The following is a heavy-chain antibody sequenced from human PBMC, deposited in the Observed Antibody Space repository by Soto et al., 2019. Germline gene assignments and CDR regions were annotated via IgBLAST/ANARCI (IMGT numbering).Heavy chain of an antibody. Sequence: QVQLQESGPGLVKPSQTLSLTCTVSGGSISSGGYYWSWIRQRPGKGLEWIGYIYYSGSTYYNPYLKGRVTISVDTSKNQFSLKLSSVTAADTAVYYCARSPEATVTAFDFWGLGTLVTVSS. J-gene: IGHJ4*02. D-gene: IGHD4-17*01. CDR2: IYYSGST. V-gene: IGHV4-31*03. CDR3: ARSPEATVTAFDF. CDR1: GGSISSGGYY.